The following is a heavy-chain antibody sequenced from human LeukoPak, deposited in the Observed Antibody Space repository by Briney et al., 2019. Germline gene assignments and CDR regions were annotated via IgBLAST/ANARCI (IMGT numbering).Heavy chain of an antibody. J-gene: IGHJ4*02. V-gene: IGHV3-23*01. CDR1: GFIFSHYA. Sequence: GGSLRLSCAASGFIFSHYAMSWVRQAPGKGLEWVSAINGGGDATKYPDSVKGRFTISRDNSKNTLSLEMNSLRVEDTAVYYCAKVDSSGDWGQGTLVTVSS. D-gene: IGHD6-19*01. CDR3: AKVDSSGD. CDR2: INGGGDAT.